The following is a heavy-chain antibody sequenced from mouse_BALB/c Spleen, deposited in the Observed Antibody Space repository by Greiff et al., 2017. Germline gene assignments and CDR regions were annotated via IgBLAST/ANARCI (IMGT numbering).Heavy chain of an antibody. D-gene: IGHD1-1*01. J-gene: IGHJ1*01. CDR3: ARSDYYGSSYGWYVDV. V-gene: IGHV1-20*02. Sequence: VQLQQSGPELVKPGASVKISCKASGYSFTGYFMNWVMQSHGKSLEWIGRINPYNGDTFYNQKFKGKATLTVDKSSSTAHMELRSLASEDSAVYYCARSDYYGSSYGWYVDVWGAGTTVTVSS. CDR1: GYSFTGYF. CDR2: INPYNGDT.